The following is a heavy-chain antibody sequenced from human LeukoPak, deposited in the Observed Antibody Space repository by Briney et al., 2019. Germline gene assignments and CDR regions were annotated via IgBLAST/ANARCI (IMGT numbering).Heavy chain of an antibody. D-gene: IGHD3-3*01. CDR3: ARDQYDTWSRRGNFDS. J-gene: IGHJ4*02. CDR1: GFTFSSYW. Sequence: GGSLRLSCAASGFTFSSYWMHWVRQAPGKGLVWVSHINGDGSTTSYADSVKGRFTISRDNAKNTVYLQMNSLRAEDTAVFYCARDQYDTWSRRGNFDSWGQGTLVIVSS. CDR2: INGDGSTT. V-gene: IGHV3-74*01.